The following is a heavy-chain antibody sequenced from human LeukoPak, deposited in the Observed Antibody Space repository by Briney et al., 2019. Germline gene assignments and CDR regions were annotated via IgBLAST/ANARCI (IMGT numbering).Heavy chain of an antibody. J-gene: IGHJ4*02. D-gene: IGHD3-22*01. V-gene: IGHV3-48*03. CDR3: ARFPGSYYDSSRYRFDY. CDR1: GFSFSSSE. CDR2: ISSSGSTI. Sequence: GGSLRLSCAASGFSFSSSEMNWVRQAPGKGLEWVSYISSSGSTIYYADSVKGRFTISRDNAKNSLYLQVNSLRAEDTAVYYCARFPGSYYDSSRYRFDYWGQGTLVTVSS.